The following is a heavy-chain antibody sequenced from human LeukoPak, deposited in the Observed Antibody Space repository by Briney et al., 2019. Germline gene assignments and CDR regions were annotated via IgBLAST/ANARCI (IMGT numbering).Heavy chain of an antibody. CDR2: ISAQHGQT. V-gene: IGHV1-18*01. D-gene: IGHD2-8*01. J-gene: IGHJ4*02. CDR3: AGSLGYCTSNVCYLKY. CDR1: GYSENFYG. Sequence: ASVKVSCKTSGYSENFYGITWVRQVAGQGRECMGWISAQHGQTEYAPNSQDRVTMTTDTYTNTAYMELRSLRSDDTAVYYCAGSLGYCTSNVCYLKYWGQGTLVTVSS.